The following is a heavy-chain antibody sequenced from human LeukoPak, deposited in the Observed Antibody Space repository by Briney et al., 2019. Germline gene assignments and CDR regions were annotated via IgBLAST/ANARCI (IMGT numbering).Heavy chain of an antibody. CDR3: ARDSPDGSGTYYNDSPDY. CDR2: ISAYNGNT. V-gene: IGHV1-18*01. J-gene: IGHJ4*02. D-gene: IGHD3-10*01. CDR1: GYTFSSYG. Sequence: ASVKVSCKASGYTFSSYGISWVRQAPGQRLEWMGGISAYNGNTNYRQKLQSRVTMTTDTSTSTAYMDLRSLRSDHTAIYYCARDSPDGSGTYYNDSPDYWGQGTLVTVSS.